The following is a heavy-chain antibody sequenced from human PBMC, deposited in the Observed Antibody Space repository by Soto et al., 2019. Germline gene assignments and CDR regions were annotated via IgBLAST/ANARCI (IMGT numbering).Heavy chain of an antibody. V-gene: IGHV5-10-1*01. CDR3: ARLLGGDYGGDWFDX. D-gene: IGHD4-17*01. CDR2: IDPSDSYT. Sequence: PGEALKISCKGSGYSFTSYWISWVRQMPGKGMEWMGTIDPSDSYTNYSPSFQGHVTISADKSISTAYLQWSSLKASDTAMYYCARLLGGDYGGDWFDXWGQGTLVTVSX. CDR1: GYSFTSYW. J-gene: IGHJ5*02.